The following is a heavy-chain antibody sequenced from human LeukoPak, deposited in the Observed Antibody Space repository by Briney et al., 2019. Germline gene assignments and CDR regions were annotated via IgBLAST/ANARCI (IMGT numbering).Heavy chain of an antibody. CDR3: AGERGYCSGGSCDHQFDP. CDR2: INHSGST. CDR1: GGSFSGYY. V-gene: IGHV4-34*01. Sequence: SETLSLTCAVYGGSFSGYYWSWIRQPPGKWLEWIGEINHSGSTNYNPSLKSRVTISVDTSKNQFSLKLSSVTAADTAVYYCAGERGYCSGGSCDHQFDPWGQGTLVTVSS. J-gene: IGHJ5*02. D-gene: IGHD2-15*01.